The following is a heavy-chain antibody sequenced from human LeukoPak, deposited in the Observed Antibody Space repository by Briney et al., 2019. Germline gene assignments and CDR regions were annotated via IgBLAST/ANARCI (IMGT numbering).Heavy chain of an antibody. Sequence: VASVKVSCKASGYTFTGYYMHWVRQAPGQGLEWMGWINPNSDGTNYAQKFQGRVTMTRDTSISTAYMELSRLRSDDTAVYYCARDNSLPRMVYAPYYYYYYMDVWGKGTTVTVSS. CDR2: INPNSDGT. CDR3: ARDNSLPRMVYAPYYYYYYMDV. D-gene: IGHD2-8*01. J-gene: IGHJ6*03. V-gene: IGHV1-2*02. CDR1: GYTFTGYY.